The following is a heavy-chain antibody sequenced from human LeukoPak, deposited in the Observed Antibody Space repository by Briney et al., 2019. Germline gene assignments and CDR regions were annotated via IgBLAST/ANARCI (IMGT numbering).Heavy chain of an antibody. V-gene: IGHV3-66*01. CDR1: GFTVSGNY. J-gene: IGHJ4*02. CDR2: IYSGGDT. CDR3: ARTLGESYDS. Sequence: GGSLRLSCAASGFTVSGNYMSWVRQAPGKGLEWVSVIYSGGDTYYADSVRGRFTTSRDNSKNTLYLQMNRLRAEDTAEYYCARTLGESYDSWGQGTLVTVSS. D-gene: IGHD3-10*01.